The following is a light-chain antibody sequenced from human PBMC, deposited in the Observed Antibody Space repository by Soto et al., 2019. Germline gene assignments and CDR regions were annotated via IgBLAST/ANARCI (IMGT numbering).Light chain of an antibody. Sequence: EIVLTQSPATLSLSPGERATLSCRASQSVSSYLAWYQQKPGQAPRLLIYDASNRATGIPARFSGSGSGTDFTLTISILEPEDFAVYYCQQRSNWPPLTLGPGTKVDIK. J-gene: IGKJ3*01. CDR1: QSVSSY. CDR3: QQRSNWPPLT. V-gene: IGKV3-11*01. CDR2: DAS.